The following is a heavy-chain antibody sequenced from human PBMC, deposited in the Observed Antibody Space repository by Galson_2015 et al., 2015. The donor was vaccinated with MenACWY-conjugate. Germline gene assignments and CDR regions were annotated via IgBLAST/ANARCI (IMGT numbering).Heavy chain of an antibody. J-gene: IGHJ4*02. Sequence: SLRLSCATSGFAFGGYLMGWFRQAPGKGLEWVGYIQSKNYGANTQYAASVKDRFSISRDDSRSIAYLEMNSLKTEDTALYYCTRADHRYCSSTNRPFDHWGQGTLVTVSS. CDR3: TRADHRYCSSTNRPFDH. V-gene: IGHV3-49*03. D-gene: IGHD2-15*01. CDR1: GFAFGGYL. CDR2: IQSKNYGANT.